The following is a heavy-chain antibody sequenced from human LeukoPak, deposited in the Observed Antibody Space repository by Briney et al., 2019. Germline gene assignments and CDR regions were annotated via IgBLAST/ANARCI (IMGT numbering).Heavy chain of an antibody. CDR2: IKSKTDGGTT. J-gene: IGHJ4*02. D-gene: IGHD3-3*01. V-gene: IGHV3-15*01. CDR3: TTDRFLEWLFDY. Sequence: GGSLRLSCAASGFTFSNAWMSWVRQAPGKGLEWVGRIKSKTDGGTTDYAAPVKGRFTISRDDSKNTLYVQMNSLKPEDTAVYYCTTDRFLEWLFDYWGQGTLVTVSS. CDR1: GFTFSNAW.